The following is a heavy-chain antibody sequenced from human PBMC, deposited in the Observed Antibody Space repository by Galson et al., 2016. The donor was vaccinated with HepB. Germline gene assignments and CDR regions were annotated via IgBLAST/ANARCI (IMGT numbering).Heavy chain of an antibody. D-gene: IGHD5-18*01. V-gene: IGHV1-18*01. Sequence: SVKVSCKASGYTFTSYAMSWVRQAPGQGLEWMGWVSAYNGNTNNAQKFQGRVTMTTDTSTSTVYMELRSLRPDDTAVYYCAKDYSYGDFENWGQGTLVTVSS. CDR3: AKDYSYGDFEN. CDR2: VSAYNGNT. J-gene: IGHJ4*02. CDR1: GYTFTSYA.